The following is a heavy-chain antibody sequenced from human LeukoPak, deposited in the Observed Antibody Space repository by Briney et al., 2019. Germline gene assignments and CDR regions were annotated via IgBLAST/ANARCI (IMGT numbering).Heavy chain of an antibody. V-gene: IGHV3-15*01. J-gene: IGHJ4*02. CDR1: EFTFSNAW. Sequence: PGGSLRLFCAACEFTFSNAWMNWVRRAPGKELEWVGRIKSKTDGGTTDYAAPVKGRFTISRDDSKNTVYLEMNSVKIEETAVYYCTTDGPALGARDYWGQGTLVSVSS. D-gene: IGHD1-26*01. CDR2: IKSKTDGGTT. CDR3: TTDGPALGARDY.